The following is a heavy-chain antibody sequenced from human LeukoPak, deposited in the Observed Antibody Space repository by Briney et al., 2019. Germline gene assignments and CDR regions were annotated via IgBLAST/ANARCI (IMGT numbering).Heavy chain of an antibody. CDR3: APTERYCSSTSCYTPFDP. CDR2: MNPNSGNT. Sequence: TSVKVSCKASGYTFTSYDINWVRQATGQGLEWMGWMNPNSGNTGYAQKSQGRVTMTRNTSISTAYMELSSLRSEDTAVYYCAPTERYCSSTSCYTPFDPWGQGTLDTVSS. D-gene: IGHD2-2*02. V-gene: IGHV1-8*01. CDR1: GYTFTSYD. J-gene: IGHJ5*02.